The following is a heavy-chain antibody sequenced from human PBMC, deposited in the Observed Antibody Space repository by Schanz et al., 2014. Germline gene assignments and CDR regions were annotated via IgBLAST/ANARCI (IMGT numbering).Heavy chain of an antibody. J-gene: IGHJ3*02. Sequence: QVQLVHSGAEVKKPGSSVKVSCKASRSTFSSYTISWVRQARGQGLEWVGRFIPILDVGNYAQQFQGRVTFTADKSTSTAYMELSSLRYEDTASYYCARGTMPGTFDIWGQGTMVTVSS. D-gene: IGHD2-2*01. V-gene: IGHV1-69*02. CDR2: FIPILDVG. CDR3: ARGTMPGTFDI. CDR1: RSTFSSYT.